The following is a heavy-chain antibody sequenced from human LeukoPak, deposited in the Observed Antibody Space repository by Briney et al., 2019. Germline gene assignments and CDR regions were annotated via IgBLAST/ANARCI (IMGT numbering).Heavy chain of an antibody. CDR3: ARSSGSYYPTFDY. CDR1: GFTVSSNY. J-gene: IGHJ4*02. CDR2: IYSGGST. V-gene: IGHV3-53*01. Sequence: PGGSLRLSCAASGFTVSSNYMSWVRQAPGKGLEWVSVIYSGGSTYYADSVKGRSTISRDNSKNTLYLQMNSLRAEDTAVYYCARSSGSYYPTFDYWGQGTLVTVSS. D-gene: IGHD3-10*01.